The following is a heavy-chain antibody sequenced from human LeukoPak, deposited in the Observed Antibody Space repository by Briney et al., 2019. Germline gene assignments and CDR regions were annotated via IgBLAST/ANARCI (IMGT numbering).Heavy chain of an antibody. CDR1: GFTVSSDW. CDR3: ARDSSSPRPDDY. J-gene: IGHJ4*02. V-gene: IGHV3-7*01. Sequence: AGGSLRLSWAAAGFTVSSDWMRWVRQARGKGRGWVANIKKDGREKYYVDSVKGRFTISRDNAKHSLYLQMNSLRAEDTAVYYCARDSSSPRPDDYWGQGTLVTVSS. D-gene: IGHD6-13*01. CDR2: IKKDGREK.